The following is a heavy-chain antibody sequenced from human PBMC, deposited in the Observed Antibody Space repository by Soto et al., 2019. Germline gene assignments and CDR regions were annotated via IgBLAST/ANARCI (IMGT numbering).Heavy chain of an antibody. CDR1: GFTFSSYG. J-gene: IGHJ4*02. V-gene: IGHV3-33*01. CDR3: AREGGNWNYVGYFDY. CDR2: IWYDGSNK. Sequence: GSLRLSCAASGFTFSSYGMHWVRQAPGKGLEWVAVIWYDGSNKYYADSVKGRFTISRDNSKNTLYLQMNSLRAEDTAVYYCAREGGNWNYVGYFDYWGQGTLVTVSS. D-gene: IGHD1-7*01.